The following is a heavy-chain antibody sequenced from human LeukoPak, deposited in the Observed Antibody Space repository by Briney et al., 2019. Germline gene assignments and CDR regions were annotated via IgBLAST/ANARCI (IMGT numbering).Heavy chain of an antibody. CDR1: GGSISSSNW. J-gene: IGHJ4*02. Sequence: SETLSLTCAVSGGSISSSNWWSWVRQPPGKGLEWIGKLYHSGSTNYNPSLKSRVTISVDKSKNQFSLKLSSVTAADTAVYYCARGAYYYGSGSYYFDYWGQGTLVTVSS. CDR2: LYHSGST. V-gene: IGHV4-4*02. CDR3: ARGAYYYGSGSYYFDY. D-gene: IGHD3-10*01.